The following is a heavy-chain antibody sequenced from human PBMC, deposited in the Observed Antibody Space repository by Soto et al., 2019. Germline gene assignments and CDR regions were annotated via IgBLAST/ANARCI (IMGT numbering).Heavy chain of an antibody. CDR3: ARGFDFWSGYWGFDP. V-gene: IGHV4-30-4*01. Sequence: LSLTCTVSGGSISSGDYYWSWIRQPPGKGLEWIGYIYYSGSTYYNPSLKSRVTISVDTSKNQFSLKLSSVTAADTAVYYCARGFDFWSGYWGFDPWGQGTLVTVSS. CDR2: IYYSGST. CDR1: GGSISSGDYY. D-gene: IGHD3-3*01. J-gene: IGHJ5*02.